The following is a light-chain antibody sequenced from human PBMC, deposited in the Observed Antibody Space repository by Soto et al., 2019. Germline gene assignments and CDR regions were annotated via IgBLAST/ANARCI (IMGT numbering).Light chain of an antibody. Sequence: IGMAQSPGTLSVSHRKRATLSYRASQNIYSNVAWYQQRPGQAPRLLIYRASTRATGIPARFSGSGSGTEFTLTISSLQSEDFTVYSCLQYHNLWAFGQGTMVDI. CDR2: RAS. CDR3: LQYHNLWA. V-gene: IGKV3-15*01. CDR1: QNIYSN. J-gene: IGKJ1*01.